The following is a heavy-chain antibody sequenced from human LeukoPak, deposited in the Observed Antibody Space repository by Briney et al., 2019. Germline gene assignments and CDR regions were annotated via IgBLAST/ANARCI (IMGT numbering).Heavy chain of an antibody. CDR3: AKHVLRFLEWLYPNYYYYGMDV. V-gene: IGHV3-7*01. CDR1: GFTFSSYW. Sequence: GGSLRLSCAASGFTFSSYWMSWVRQAPGKGLEWVANIKQDGSEKYYVDSVKGRFTISRDNAKNSLYLQMNSLRVEDTAVYYCAKHVLRFLEWLYPNYYYYGMDVWGQGTTVTVSS. J-gene: IGHJ6*02. CDR2: IKQDGSEK. D-gene: IGHD3-3*01.